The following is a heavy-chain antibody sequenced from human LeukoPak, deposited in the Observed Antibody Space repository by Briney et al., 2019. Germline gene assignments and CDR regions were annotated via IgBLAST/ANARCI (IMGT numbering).Heavy chain of an antibody. CDR3: ARDRYYYDSSGYLNFDY. V-gene: IGHV4-39*07. D-gene: IGHD3-22*01. CDR2: IYYSGST. Sequence: PSETLSLTCTVSGGSISSSSYYWGWIRQPPGKGPEWIGSIYYSGSTYYNPSLKSRVTISVDTSKNQFSLKLSSVTAADTAVYYCARDRYYYDSSGYLNFDYWGQGTLVTVSS. CDR1: GGSISSSSYY. J-gene: IGHJ4*02.